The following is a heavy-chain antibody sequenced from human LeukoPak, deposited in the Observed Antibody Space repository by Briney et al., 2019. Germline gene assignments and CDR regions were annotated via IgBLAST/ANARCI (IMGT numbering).Heavy chain of an antibody. J-gene: IGHJ4*02. CDR1: GFTLENYW. CDR2: IKQDRSVE. CDR3: ARWAGVTDC. D-gene: IGHD5-18*01. V-gene: IGHV3-7*01. Sequence: GGSLTLSCAASGFTLENYWMSWVRQAPGKGPEWVANIKQDRSVEHYLDSVKGRFNISRDNAKNSLILQMNSLRVEDTAVYYCARWAGVTDCWGQGTLVTVS.